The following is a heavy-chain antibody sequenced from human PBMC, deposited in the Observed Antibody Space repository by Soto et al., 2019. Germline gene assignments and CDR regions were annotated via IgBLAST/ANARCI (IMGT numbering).Heavy chain of an antibody. CDR2: IKQDGSEK. J-gene: IGHJ4*02. Sequence: GGSLRLSCAASGFTFSSYWMSWVRQAPGKGLEWVANIKQDGSEKYYVDSVKGRFTISRDNAKNSLYLQMNSLRAEDTAVYYCARVEVVPAAMYGIPSGYWGQGTLVTVSS. D-gene: IGHD2-2*01. CDR3: ARVEVVPAAMYGIPSGY. CDR1: GFTFSSYW. V-gene: IGHV3-7*05.